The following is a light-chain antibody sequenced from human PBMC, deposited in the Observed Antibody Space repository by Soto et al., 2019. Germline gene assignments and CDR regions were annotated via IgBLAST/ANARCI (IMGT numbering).Light chain of an antibody. CDR2: GAS. J-gene: IGKJ1*01. CDR3: QHYGTSPGT. CDR1: QSIDSKY. V-gene: IGKV3-20*01. Sequence: EIVLTQSPGTLSLSPGERATLSCRASQSIDSKYLGWYQQKPGQTPRLLIYGASSRATGIPDRFSGSGSGTDFTLTISRLEPEDFAVYYCQHYGTSPGTFGQGTQVEIK.